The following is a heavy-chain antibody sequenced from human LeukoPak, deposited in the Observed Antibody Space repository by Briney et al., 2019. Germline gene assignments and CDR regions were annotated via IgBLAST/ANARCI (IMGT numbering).Heavy chain of an antibody. V-gene: IGHV1-18*01. CDR3: AGRPDTATVPIFDY. J-gene: IGHJ4*02. CDR2: ISAYNGNT. D-gene: IGHD5-18*01. CDR1: GYTFTSYG. Sequence: ASVKVSCKASGYTFTSYGISWVRQAPGQGLEWMGWISAYNGNTNYARKLQGRVTMTTDTSTSTAYMELRSLRSDDTAVYYCAGRPDTATVPIFDYWGQGTLVTVSS.